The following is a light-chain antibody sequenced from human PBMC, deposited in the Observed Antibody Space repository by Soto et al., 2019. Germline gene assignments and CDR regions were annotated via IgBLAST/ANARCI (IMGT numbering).Light chain of an antibody. J-gene: IGKJ5*01. V-gene: IGKV3-11*01. CDR1: QSVSSY. Sequence: IVVTQSGFTVSLSPGKRNTLSCMASQSVSSYLAWYQQKPGQAPRLLIYDASNRATGIPARFSGSGSGTDFTLTISSLEPEDFAVYYCQQLRNWLPSTLGQGSRLE. CDR2: DAS. CDR3: QQLRNWLPST.